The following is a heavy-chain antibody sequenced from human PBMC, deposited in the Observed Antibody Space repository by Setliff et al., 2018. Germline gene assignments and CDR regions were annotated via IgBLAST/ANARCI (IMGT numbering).Heavy chain of an antibody. CDR3: ARSLSFLGGYYYYYMDV. Sequence: SETLSLTCTVSDDSISSRHYYWSWIRQPAGKGLEWLGQIYTSWSTNYNPSLKGRATLSIDASKRQFSLKLTSVTAADTAVYYCARSLSFLGGYYYYYMDVWGKGTTVTVSS. J-gene: IGHJ6*03. V-gene: IGHV4-61*09. D-gene: IGHD3-16*02. CDR1: DDSISSRHYY. CDR2: IYTSWST.